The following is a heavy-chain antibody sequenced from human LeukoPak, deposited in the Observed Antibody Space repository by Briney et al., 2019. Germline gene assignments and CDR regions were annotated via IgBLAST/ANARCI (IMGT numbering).Heavy chain of an antibody. CDR1: GFTFSNYW. CDR3: ARVGGGDGSGWSTTDY. D-gene: IGHD6-19*01. J-gene: IGHJ4*02. Sequence: PGGSLRLSCVASGFTFSNYWMSWVRQAPGKGLEWVANINQDGSEKYDVDSAKGRFTISRDNAKNSLYLQMSSLRVEDTAMYYCARVGGGDGSGWSTTDYWGQGTRVTISS. V-gene: IGHV3-7*01. CDR2: INQDGSEK.